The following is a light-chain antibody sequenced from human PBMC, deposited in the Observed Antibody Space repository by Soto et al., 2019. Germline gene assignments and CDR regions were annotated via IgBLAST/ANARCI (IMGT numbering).Light chain of an antibody. Sequence: QSVLTQPASVSGSPGQSITISCTGSNSDVGYYNCVSWYQQHPGKAPKLMIHEVTNRPSGVSNRFSGSKSGNTASLTISGLQAEDEADYYCSSYTSTTTYVFGTGTKVTVL. CDR3: SSYTSTTTYV. J-gene: IGLJ1*01. V-gene: IGLV2-14*01. CDR2: EVT. CDR1: NSDVGYYNC.